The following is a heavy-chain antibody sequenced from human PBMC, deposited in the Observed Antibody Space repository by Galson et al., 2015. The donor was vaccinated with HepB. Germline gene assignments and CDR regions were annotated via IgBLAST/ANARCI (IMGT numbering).Heavy chain of an antibody. J-gene: IGHJ4*02. Sequence: SLRLSCAASGFTFSSYAMHWVRQAPGKGLEWVAVISYDGSNKYYADSVKGRFTNSRDNSKNTLYLQMNSLRAEDTAVYYCARGRDDSSGYYPWYFDYWGQGTLVTVSS. CDR3: ARGRDDSSGYYPWYFDY. CDR1: GFTFSSYA. V-gene: IGHV3-30*04. CDR2: ISYDGSNK. D-gene: IGHD3-22*01.